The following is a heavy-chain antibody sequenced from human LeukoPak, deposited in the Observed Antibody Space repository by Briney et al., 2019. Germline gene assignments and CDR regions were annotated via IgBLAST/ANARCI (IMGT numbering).Heavy chain of an antibody. J-gene: IGHJ4*02. CDR2: ISGSGGST. V-gene: IGHV3-23*01. D-gene: IGHD2/OR15-2a*01. CDR1: GFIFSTYP. Sequence: QPGGSLRLSCAASGFIFSTYPMNWVRQAPGKGLEWVSTISGSGGSTYYADSVKGRFTISRDNSKNTLYLQMNRLRADDTAIYYCAKERTQTTSFDYWGQGTLVTVSS. CDR3: AKERTQTTSFDY.